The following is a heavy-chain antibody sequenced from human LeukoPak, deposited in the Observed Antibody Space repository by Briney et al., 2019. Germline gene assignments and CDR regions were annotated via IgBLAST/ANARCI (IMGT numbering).Heavy chain of an antibody. CDR1: RFTFSSYV. J-gene: IGHJ4*02. D-gene: IGHD3-22*01. Sequence: TGGSLRLSCAASRFTFSSYVMKWVRQVPGKGLEWVSSISTSSSYIYYADSVKGRFTISRDNAKNSLYLQMNSLRAEDTAVYYCARDNYDSSTPYYFDYWGQGTLVTVSS. CDR3: ARDNYDSSTPYYFDY. V-gene: IGHV3-21*01. CDR2: ISTSSSYI.